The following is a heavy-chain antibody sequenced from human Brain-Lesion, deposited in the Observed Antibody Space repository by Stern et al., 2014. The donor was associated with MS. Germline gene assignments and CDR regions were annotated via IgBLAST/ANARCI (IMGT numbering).Heavy chain of an antibody. J-gene: IGHJ6*02. CDR2: INPNNGGT. Sequence: QVQLVQSGAEVKKPGASVKVSCKTSGYIFTGYYIHWVRQAPGQGLEWMAWINPNNGGTKYAQKFQGRVTMSRDTAISTANVELSSLTSDDTAVYDCARDQRGITIFGVVTDYYYLGMDVWGQGTTVTVSS. CDR1: GYIFTGYY. D-gene: IGHD3-3*01. CDR3: ARDQRGITIFGVVTDYYYLGMDV. V-gene: IGHV1-2*02.